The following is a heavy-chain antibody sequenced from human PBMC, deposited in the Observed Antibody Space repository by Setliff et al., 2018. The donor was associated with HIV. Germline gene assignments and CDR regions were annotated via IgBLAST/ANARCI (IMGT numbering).Heavy chain of an antibody. V-gene: IGHV5-51*01. J-gene: IGHJ4*02. Sequence: GESLKISCKGSGYTFTSYWIGWVRQMPGKGLEWLGIIYPGDSDTTYSPSFQGQVTISADKSISTAYLQWSSLKASDTAMYYCARRYDFWSGYFYFDYWGQGTLVTVSS. D-gene: IGHD3-3*01. CDR1: GYTFTSYW. CDR2: IYPGDSDT. CDR3: ARRYDFWSGYFYFDY.